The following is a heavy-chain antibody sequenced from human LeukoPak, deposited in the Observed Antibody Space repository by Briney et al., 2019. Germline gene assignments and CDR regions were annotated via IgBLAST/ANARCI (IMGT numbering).Heavy chain of an antibody. CDR3: ARDLEL. Sequence: ASVKVSCKASGYIFADYYIHWVRQAPGQGLEWMGWINPNSGGTNYAQNFQGRVTMTRDTSISTAYMEPSRLRSDDTAVYYCARDLELWGQGTLVAVSS. CDR2: INPNSGGT. J-gene: IGHJ5*02. V-gene: IGHV1-2*02. CDR1: GYIFADYY.